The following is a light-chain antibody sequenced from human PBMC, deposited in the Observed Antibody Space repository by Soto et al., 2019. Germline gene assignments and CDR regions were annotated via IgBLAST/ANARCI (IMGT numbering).Light chain of an antibody. V-gene: IGKV3D-15*01. Sequence: EIVLTQSPGTLSLSLGERATLLCRASQSISSYLAWYQQKPGQAPKLLIYKASTRTTGVPSRFSGSGSGTEFTLTISSLQSDDSAIYYCQQYNSYSQAFGQGTKV. CDR1: QSISSY. CDR2: KAS. J-gene: IGKJ1*01. CDR3: QQYNSYSQA.